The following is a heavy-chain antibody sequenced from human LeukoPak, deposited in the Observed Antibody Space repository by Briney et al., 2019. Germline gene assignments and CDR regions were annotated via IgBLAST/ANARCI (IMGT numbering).Heavy chain of an antibody. CDR3: ARLLYCSSTSCWADDAFDI. CDR2: IIPIFGTA. J-gene: IGHJ3*02. Sequence: ASVKVSCKASGGTFSSYAISWVRQAPGQGLEWMGGIIPIFGTANYAQKFQGRVTITTDESTSTAYMELSSLRSEDTAVYYCARLLYCSSTSCWADDAFDIWGQGTMVTVSS. D-gene: IGHD2-2*01. CDR1: GGTFSSYA. V-gene: IGHV1-69*05.